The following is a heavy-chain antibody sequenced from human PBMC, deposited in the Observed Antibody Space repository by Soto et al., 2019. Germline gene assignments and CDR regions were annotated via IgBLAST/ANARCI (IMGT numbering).Heavy chain of an antibody. Sequence: SETLSLTCSVYGGSFSGYYWSWIRQPPGKGLEWIGEINHSGSTNYNPSLKSRVTISVDTSKNQFSLKLSSVTAADTAAYYCSRLRYYYYYGMDVWGQGTTVTVSS. D-gene: IGHD4-17*01. CDR3: SRLRYYYYYGMDV. CDR1: GGSFSGYY. V-gene: IGHV4-34*01. J-gene: IGHJ6*02. CDR2: INHSGST.